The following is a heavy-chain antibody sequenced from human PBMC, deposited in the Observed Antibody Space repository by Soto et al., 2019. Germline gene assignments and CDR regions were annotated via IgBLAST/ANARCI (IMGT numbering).Heavy chain of an antibody. CDR1: GYTFTSYQ. D-gene: IGHD3-3*01. CDR3: ARDGPPTTTGVGPSYTMDV. J-gene: IGHJ6*02. Sequence: QMQLVQSGAEVKKPGASVKVSCKASGYTFTSYQMLWVRQAPGQGLEWMGIINPSGGRITYAPRFQGRVMMTRDTSTNTVYMELRSLRSEDTAVYYCARDGPPTTTGVGPSYTMDVWGQGTTVTVS. V-gene: IGHV1-46*01. CDR2: INPSGGRI.